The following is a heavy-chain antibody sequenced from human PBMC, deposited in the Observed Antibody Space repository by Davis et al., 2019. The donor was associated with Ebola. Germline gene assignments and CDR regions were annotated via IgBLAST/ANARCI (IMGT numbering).Heavy chain of an antibody. Sequence: PGGSLRLSCAASGFTFSSYSMNWVRQAPGKGLEWVSSISSSSSYIYYADSVKGRFTISRDNAKNSLYLQMNSLRAEDTAVYYCARVQWLGADYYYHVMDVWGQGTTVTVSS. V-gene: IGHV3-21*01. J-gene: IGHJ6*02. CDR1: GFTFSSYS. D-gene: IGHD6-19*01. CDR3: ARVQWLGADYYYHVMDV. CDR2: ISSSSSYI.